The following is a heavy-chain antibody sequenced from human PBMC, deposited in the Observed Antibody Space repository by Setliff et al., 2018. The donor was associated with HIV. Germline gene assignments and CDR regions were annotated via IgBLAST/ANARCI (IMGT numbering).Heavy chain of an antibody. J-gene: IGHJ4*02. V-gene: IGHV4-4*08. D-gene: IGHD4-17*01. Sequence: SETLSLTCTVSGSSISGHFWTWIRQPPGKGLEWIGYIYTTGSTNYNPSLTSRVTISVDTSKSQFSLKLSSVTAADTAVYYCARDRYGDYAYFDYWGQGTLVTVSS. CDR1: GSSISGHF. CDR3: ARDRYGDYAYFDY. CDR2: IYTTGST.